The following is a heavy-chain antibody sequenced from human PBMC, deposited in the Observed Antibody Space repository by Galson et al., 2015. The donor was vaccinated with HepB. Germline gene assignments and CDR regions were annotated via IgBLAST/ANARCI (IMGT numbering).Heavy chain of an antibody. Sequence: SVKVSCKASGYTFTSNGISWVRQTPRQGLEWLVWISSYGGNTKYAQRYQGRITLTRDTSTSTAYLELRSLRSDDTAVYYCARDRDYRFDFWGQGTLVTVSS. CDR3: ARDRDYRFDF. CDR1: GYTFTSNG. CDR2: ISSYGGNT. D-gene: IGHD4/OR15-4a*01. V-gene: IGHV1-18*04. J-gene: IGHJ4*02.